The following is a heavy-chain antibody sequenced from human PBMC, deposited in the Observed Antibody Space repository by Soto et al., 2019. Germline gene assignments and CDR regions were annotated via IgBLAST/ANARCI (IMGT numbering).Heavy chain of an antibody. J-gene: IGHJ5*02. CDR2: ISAYNGNT. CDR3: ARESDAGQFGYCFEP. V-gene: IGHV1-18*04. D-gene: IGHD3-10*01. Sequence: GASVKGSCKASGYTFTSYGISWVRQAPGQGLEWMGWISAYNGNTNYAQKLQGRVTMTTDTSTSTAYMELRSLRSDDTAVYYCARESDAGQFGYCFEPWGQGNLV. CDR1: GYTFTSYG.